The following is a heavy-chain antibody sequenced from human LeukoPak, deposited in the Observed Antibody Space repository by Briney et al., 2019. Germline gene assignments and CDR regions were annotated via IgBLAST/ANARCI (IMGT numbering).Heavy chain of an antibody. Sequence: SQTLSLTCTVSGGSISSGSYYWSWIRQPAGKGLEWIGRIYTSGSTNYNPSLKSRVTISVDTSKNQFSLKLSSVTAADTAVYYCARVGYSSSWYLGWFDPWGQGTLVTVSS. D-gene: IGHD6-13*01. J-gene: IGHJ5*02. V-gene: IGHV4-61*02. CDR3: ARVGYSSSWYLGWFDP. CDR2: IYTSGST. CDR1: GGSISSGSYY.